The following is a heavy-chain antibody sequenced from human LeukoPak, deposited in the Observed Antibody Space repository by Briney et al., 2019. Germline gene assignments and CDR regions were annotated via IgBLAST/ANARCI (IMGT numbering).Heavy chain of an antibody. CDR2: INSDGSST. J-gene: IGHJ6*02. CDR1: GFTFSNYW. Sequence: GGSLKLSCAASGFTFSNYWTHWVRQAPGKGLVWVSRINSDGSSTGYADSVKGRFTISRDNAKNTLYLQMNSLRVEDTAVYYCARDYGRSRDYGMDVWGPGTTVTVSS. CDR3: ARDYGRSRDYGMDV. D-gene: IGHD3-10*01. V-gene: IGHV3-74*01.